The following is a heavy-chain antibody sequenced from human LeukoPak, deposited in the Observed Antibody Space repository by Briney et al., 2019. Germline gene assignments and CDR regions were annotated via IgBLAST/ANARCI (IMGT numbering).Heavy chain of an antibody. J-gene: IGHJ4*02. CDR3: TRETINYFGY. CDR1: GDSVSSNMVA. D-gene: IGHD4/OR15-4a*01. Sequence: SQTLSLTCAISGDSVSSNMVAWNWIRQSPSRGLEWLGRTYYRSRWYNNYAVSLKSRITINPDTSKNQFSLELNSVTPEDTAVYYCTRETINYFGYWGQGTLVTVSS. V-gene: IGHV6-1*01. CDR2: TYYRSRWYN.